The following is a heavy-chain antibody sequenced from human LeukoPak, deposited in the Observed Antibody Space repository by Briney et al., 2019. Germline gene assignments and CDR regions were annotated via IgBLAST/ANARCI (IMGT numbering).Heavy chain of an antibody. V-gene: IGHV3-23*01. CDR1: GFTFSSYA. J-gene: IGHJ4*02. Sequence: GGSLRLSCAASGFTFSSYAMSWVRRAPGQGLEWVSAITGSGDSTYYADSVKGRFTISRDNSKNTLFLQVNSLRGEDTAVYYCAKEVYYYGSGSPLDYWGQGTLVTVSS. D-gene: IGHD3-10*01. CDR2: ITGSGDST. CDR3: AKEVYYYGSGSPLDY.